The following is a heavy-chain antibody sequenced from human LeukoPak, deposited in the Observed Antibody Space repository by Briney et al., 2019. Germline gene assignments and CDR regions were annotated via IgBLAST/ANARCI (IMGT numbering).Heavy chain of an antibody. CDR3: ARVEGYCSSTSCYSLY. CDR2: ISAYNGNT. D-gene: IGHD2-2*01. Sequence: GASVKVSCKASGYTFTSYGISWVRQAPGQGLEWMGWISAYNGNTNYAQKLQGRATMTTDTSTSTAYMELRSLRSDDTAVYYCARVEGYCSSTSCYSLYWGQGTLVTVSS. CDR1: GYTFTSYG. V-gene: IGHV1-18*01. J-gene: IGHJ4*02.